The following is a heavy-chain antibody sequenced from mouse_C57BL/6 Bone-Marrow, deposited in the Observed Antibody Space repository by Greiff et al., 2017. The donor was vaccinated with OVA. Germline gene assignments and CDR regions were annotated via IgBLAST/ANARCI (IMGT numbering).Heavy chain of an antibody. CDR2: INPGSGGT. Sequence: QVQLQQSGAELVRPGTSVKVSCKASGYAFTNYLIEWVKQRPGQGLEWIGVINPGSGGTNYNEKFKGKATLTADKSSSTAYMQLSSLTSEDSAVYFCASHGGYGAYWGQGTLVTVSA. CDR3: ASHGGYGAY. D-gene: IGHD2-3*01. CDR1: GYAFTNYL. J-gene: IGHJ3*01. V-gene: IGHV1-54*01.